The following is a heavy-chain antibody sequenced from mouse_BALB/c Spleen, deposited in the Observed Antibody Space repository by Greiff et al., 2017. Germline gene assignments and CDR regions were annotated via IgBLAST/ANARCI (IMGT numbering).Heavy chain of an antibody. CDR3: ARAGGSSYYWYFDV. CDR2: ISYSGST. V-gene: IGHV3-8*02. D-gene: IGHD1-1*01. J-gene: IGHJ1*01. CDR1: GDSITSGY. Sequence: EVKLVESGPSLVKPSQTLSLTCSVTGDSITSGYWNWIRKFPGNKLEYMGYISYSGSTYYNPSLKSRISITRDTSKNQYYLQLNSVTTEDTATYYCARAGGSSYYWYFDVWGAGTTVTVSS.